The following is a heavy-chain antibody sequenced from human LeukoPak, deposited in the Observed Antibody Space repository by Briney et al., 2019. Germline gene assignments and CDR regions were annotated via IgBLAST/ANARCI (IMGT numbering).Heavy chain of an antibody. CDR1: GFTFSNAW. CDR2: IKSKPDGGAI. Sequence: PGGSLRLSCAASGFTFSNAWMSWVRQAPGKGLEWVGRIKSKPDGGAIDYAAPVKGRFIISRDDSKDMLYLQMNSLKTEDTGVYYRTRDKLELRQFDYWGQGTLVTVSS. D-gene: IGHD1-26*01. CDR3: TRDKLELRQFDY. V-gene: IGHV3-15*01. J-gene: IGHJ4*02.